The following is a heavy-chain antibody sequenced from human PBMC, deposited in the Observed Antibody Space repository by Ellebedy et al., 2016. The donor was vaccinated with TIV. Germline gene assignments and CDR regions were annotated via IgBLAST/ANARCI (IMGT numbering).Heavy chain of an antibody. Sequence: SETLSLXXTVSGGSFSSSSHYWAWIRQPPGKGLEWIGSIYLSGNTYYNPSLKSRVTISMDTSRNEFSLELTSVTAADTAVYYCVREGGGFKYQLLKRYYYGMDVWGPGAAVTVSS. CDR1: GGSFSSSSHY. CDR2: IYLSGNT. J-gene: IGHJ6*02. D-gene: IGHD2-2*01. CDR3: VREGGGFKYQLLKRYYYGMDV. V-gene: IGHV4-39*07.